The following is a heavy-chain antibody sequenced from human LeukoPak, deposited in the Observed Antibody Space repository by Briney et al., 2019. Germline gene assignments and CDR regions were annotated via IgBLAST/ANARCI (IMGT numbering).Heavy chain of an antibody. Sequence: SQTLSLTCAISGDSFSSNSAAWNWIRQSPSRGLEWLGRTYYRSKWYNDYAVSVKSRITINPDTSKNQFSLQLNSVTPEDTAVYYCARDLPDYYDSSGYYPFDYWGQGTLVTVSS. CDR3: ARDLPDYYDSSGYYPFDY. D-gene: IGHD3-22*01. V-gene: IGHV6-1*01. CDR2: TYYRSKWYN. J-gene: IGHJ4*02. CDR1: GDSFSSNSAA.